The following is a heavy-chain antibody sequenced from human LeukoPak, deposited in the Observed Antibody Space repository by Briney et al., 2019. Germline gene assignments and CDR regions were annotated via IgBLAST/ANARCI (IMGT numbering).Heavy chain of an antibody. CDR3: ARIDFWSGYSY. CDR1: GGSTSSYY. D-gene: IGHD3-3*01. V-gene: IGHV4-59*01. CDR2: IYYSGST. Sequence: SETQSLTCTVSGGSTSSYYWSWIRQPPGKGLEWIGYIYYSGSTNYNPSLKSRVTISVDTSKNQFSLKLSSVTAADTAVYYCARIDFWSGYSYWGQGTLVTVSS. J-gene: IGHJ4*02.